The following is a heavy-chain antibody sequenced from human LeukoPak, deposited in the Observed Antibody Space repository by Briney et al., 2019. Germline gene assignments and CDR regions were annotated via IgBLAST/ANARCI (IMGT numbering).Heavy chain of an antibody. CDR1: GGSIRFSSYY. Sequence: SETLSLTCTVSGGSIRFSSYYWGWIRQPPGKGLEWIGSIYYNGNTYYNPSLKSRVTISVDTSKNHFSLKLSSVTAADTAVYYCARRGSDGDIYYYYYYYMDVWGKGTTVTISS. CDR3: ARRGSDGDIYYYYYYYMDV. D-gene: IGHD7-27*01. J-gene: IGHJ6*03. CDR2: IYYNGNT. V-gene: IGHV4-39*02.